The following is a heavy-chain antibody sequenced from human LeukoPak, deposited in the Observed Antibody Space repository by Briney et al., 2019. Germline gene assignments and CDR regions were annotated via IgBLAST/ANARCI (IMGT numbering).Heavy chain of an antibody. J-gene: IGHJ6*03. CDR1: GFTFSSYA. CDR3: AKTVDTAMVSHYYYYMDV. CDR2: ISGSGGST. Sequence: GGSLRLSCAAPGFTFSSYAMSWVRQAPGKGLEWVSAISGSGGSTYYADSVKGRFTISRDNSKNTLYLQMNSLRAEDTAVYYCAKTVDTAMVSHYYYYMDVWGKGTTVTVSS. V-gene: IGHV3-23*01. D-gene: IGHD5-18*01.